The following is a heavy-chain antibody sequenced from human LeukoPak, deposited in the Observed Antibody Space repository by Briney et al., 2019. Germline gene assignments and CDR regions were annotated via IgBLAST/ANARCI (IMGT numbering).Heavy chain of an antibody. CDR1: GFTFSSYA. CDR2: ISGSGGST. J-gene: IGHJ4*02. D-gene: IGHD2-15*01. V-gene: IGHV3-23*01. CDR3: AKARYCSGGSCYFDY. Sequence: GGSLRLSCAASGFTFSSYAMSWVRHAPGKGLEWVSAISGSGGSTYYADSVKGRFTISRDNSKNTLYLQMNSLRAEDTAVYYCAKARYCSGGSCYFDYWGQGTLVTVSS.